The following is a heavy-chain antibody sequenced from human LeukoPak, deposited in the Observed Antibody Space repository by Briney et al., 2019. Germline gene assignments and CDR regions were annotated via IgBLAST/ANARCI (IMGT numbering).Heavy chain of an antibody. CDR3: ARDQMWFGEFVRNWFDP. D-gene: IGHD3-10*01. Sequence: SETLSLTCTVSGGSISSYYWSWIRQPPGKALEWIGYVDYSGSTNYNPSLKSRATISVDTSKNQFFLKLSSVTAADTAVYYCARDQMWFGEFVRNWFDPWGQGTLVTVSS. V-gene: IGHV4-59*01. J-gene: IGHJ5*02. CDR1: GGSISSYY. CDR2: VDYSGST.